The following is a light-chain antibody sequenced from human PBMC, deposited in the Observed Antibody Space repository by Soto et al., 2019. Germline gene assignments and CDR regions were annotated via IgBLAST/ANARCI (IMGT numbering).Light chain of an antibody. V-gene: IGKV4-1*01. J-gene: IGKJ4*01. CDR3: QQYYSTPPT. CDR1: QRVLYSSNNKNY. Sequence: DIVMTQSPDSLAVSLGERATINCKSSQRVLYSSNNKNYLAWYQQKQGQPPKLLIYWASTRESGVPDRFSGSGSRKDFTRAISSLQAEDVAVYYCQQYYSTPPTFGGGTKVEIK. CDR2: WAS.